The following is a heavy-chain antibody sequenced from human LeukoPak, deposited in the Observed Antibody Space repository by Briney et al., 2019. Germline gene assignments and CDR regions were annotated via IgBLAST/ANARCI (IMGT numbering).Heavy chain of an antibody. Sequence: SETLSLTCTVSGGSISSHYWSWIRQPQGQGLERNGYIYYSGSTNYNPSLKSRVTISVDTSKNQFSLKLSSVTAADTAVYYCARNRGYSYGAYYYYYGMDVWGRGTTVTVSS. CDR1: GGSISSHY. V-gene: IGHV4-59*11. CDR3: ARNRGYSYGAYYYYYGMDV. CDR2: IYYSGST. D-gene: IGHD5-18*01. J-gene: IGHJ6*02.